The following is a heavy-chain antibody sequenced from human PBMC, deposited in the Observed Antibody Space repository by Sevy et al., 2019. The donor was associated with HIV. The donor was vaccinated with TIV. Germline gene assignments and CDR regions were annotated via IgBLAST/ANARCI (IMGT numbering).Heavy chain of an antibody. D-gene: IGHD3-22*01. CDR2: ISGSGTRT. Sequence: GGSLRLSCAVSGFSFDSYGMTWVRQAPGKGLEWVSGISGSGTRTYYADSVKGRFSISRDNSKNRLYLQMKGLGSEDKAIYYCAEGGGGHYDPDEIGYYFYYYNMDIWGKGTTVTISS. CDR1: GFSFDSYG. CDR3: AEGGGGHYDPDEIGYYFYYYNMDI. J-gene: IGHJ6*03. V-gene: IGHV3-23*01.